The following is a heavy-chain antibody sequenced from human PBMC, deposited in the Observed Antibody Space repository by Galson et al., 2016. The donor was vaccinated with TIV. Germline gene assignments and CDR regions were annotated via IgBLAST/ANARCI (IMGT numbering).Heavy chain of an antibody. V-gene: IGHV3-7*03. CDR3: ARSYSSSWSGWYFDL. D-gene: IGHD6-13*01. Sequence: SLRLSCAASGFTFRSYWMSWVRQAPGKGLEWVANIKEDGSEKYYVDSVKGRFTISRDNAKNSLYVQMNSLRDEDTAVYYCARSYSSSWSGWYFDLWGRGTLLTVSS. CDR2: IKEDGSEK. CDR1: GFTFRSYW. J-gene: IGHJ2*01.